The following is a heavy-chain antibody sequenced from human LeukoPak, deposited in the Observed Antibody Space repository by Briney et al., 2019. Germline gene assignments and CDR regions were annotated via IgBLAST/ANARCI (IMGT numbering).Heavy chain of an antibody. CDR1: GGSISSYY. V-gene: IGHV4-59*08. J-gene: IGHJ4*02. D-gene: IGHD1-26*01. CDR2: IYYSGSS. Sequence: SETLSLTCTVSGGSISSYYWSWIRQPPGKGLEWIGYIYYSGSSNYNPSLKSRVTISVDTSMNQFSLKLSSVTAADTAVYYCARRYSGSHFDYWGQGTLVTVSS. CDR3: ARRYSGSHFDY.